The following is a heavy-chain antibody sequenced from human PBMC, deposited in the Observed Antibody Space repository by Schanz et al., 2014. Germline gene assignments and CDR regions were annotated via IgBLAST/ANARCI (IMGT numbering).Heavy chain of an antibody. J-gene: IGHJ4*02. V-gene: IGHV3-30*03. D-gene: IGHD6-13*01. Sequence: QERLVESGGGVVQPGRSLRLSCAASGFIFSNYGMHWVRQAPGGGLEWVAGISNGGSDEYYVDSVKGRITISRDNAKNTRYLQMNSLSAEDTAVYYCARDQGYTTSWHIFDLWGQGTLVTVSS. CDR1: GFIFSNYG. CDR2: ISNGGSDE. CDR3: ARDQGYTTSWHIFDL.